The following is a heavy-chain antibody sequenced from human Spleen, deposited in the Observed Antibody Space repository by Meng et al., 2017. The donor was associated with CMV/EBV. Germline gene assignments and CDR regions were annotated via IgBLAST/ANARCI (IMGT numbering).Heavy chain of an antibody. D-gene: IGHD5-18*01. V-gene: IGHV4-4*07. CDR1: GGSISSYY. J-gene: IGHJ4*02. CDR2: IYTSGST. CDR3: ARVGDSYGYFFDY. Sequence: VHLQESGPGLVKPSETLSPTCTVSGGSISSYYGSWIRQPAGKGLEWIGRIYTSGSTNYNPSLKSRVTISVDTSKNQFSLKLSSVTAADTAVYYCARVGDSYGYFFDYWGQGTLVTVSS.